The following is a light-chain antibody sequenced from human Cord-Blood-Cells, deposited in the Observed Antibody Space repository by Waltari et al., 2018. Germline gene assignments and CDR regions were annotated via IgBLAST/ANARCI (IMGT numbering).Light chain of an antibody. CDR2: GAS. CDR3: QQYNNWPLT. J-gene: IGKJ4*01. CDR1: SSVSSN. V-gene: IGKV3-15*01. Sequence: EIVMTQSPATLSVSPGERATLSCRARSSVSSNLAWYQQKPGQAPRLLIYGASTRATGIPARFSGSGSGTEFTLTISSLQSEDFAVYYCQQYNNWPLTFGGGTKVEIK.